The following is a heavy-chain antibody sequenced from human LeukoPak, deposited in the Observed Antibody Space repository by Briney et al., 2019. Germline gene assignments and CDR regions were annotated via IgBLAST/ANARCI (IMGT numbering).Heavy chain of an antibody. CDR3: AVAVAGTSFDY. CDR1: GFTLSSYA. Sequence: GGSLRLSCAASGFTLSSYAMSWVRQAPGKGLEWVSAISVSGNTYHADSVKGRFTISRDSSKNTLYLQMNRLRAEDTAVYYCAVAVAGTSFDYWGQGTLVTVSS. J-gene: IGHJ4*02. CDR2: ISVSGNT. V-gene: IGHV3-23*01. D-gene: IGHD6-19*01.